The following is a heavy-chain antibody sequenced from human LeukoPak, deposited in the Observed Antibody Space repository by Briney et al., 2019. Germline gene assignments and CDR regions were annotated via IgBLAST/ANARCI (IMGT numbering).Heavy chain of an antibody. CDR3: ARLGYCSGGSCIDAFDI. Sequence: PGGSLRLSCAASGFTFSSFAMSWVRQAPGKGLEWVSGLSGSGVNAYYADSVKGRFTISRDDSQNTLYLQMNSLRAEDTAIYYCARLGYCSGGSCIDAFDIWGQGTMVTVSS. D-gene: IGHD2-15*01. CDR1: GFTFSSFA. V-gene: IGHV3-23*01. J-gene: IGHJ3*02. CDR2: LSGSGVNA.